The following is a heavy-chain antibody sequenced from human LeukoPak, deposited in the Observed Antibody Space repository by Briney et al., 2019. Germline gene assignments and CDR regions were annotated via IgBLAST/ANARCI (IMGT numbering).Heavy chain of an antibody. CDR1: GFTFSSYW. J-gene: IGHJ4*02. D-gene: IGHD4-17*01. Sequence: GGSLRLSCAASGFTFSSYWMSWVRQAPGKGLECVAVISYDGSNKFYVDSVKGRFTISRDNSDNALYLQMNSLRTEDTAVYYCTKEPTATARSDYWGPGTLVTVSS. CDR2: ISYDGSNK. V-gene: IGHV3-30*18. CDR3: TKEPTATARSDY.